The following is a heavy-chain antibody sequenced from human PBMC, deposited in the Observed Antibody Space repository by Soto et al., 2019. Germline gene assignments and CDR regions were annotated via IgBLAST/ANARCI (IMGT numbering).Heavy chain of an antibody. CDR1: GGSISGYY. J-gene: IGHJ6*02. CDR3: ARGHPQYYYYGMDL. V-gene: IGHV4-59*01. CDR2: IYYSGST. Sequence: SETLSLTCTVSGGSISGYYWSWIRQPPGKGLEWIGYIYYSGSTNYNPSLKSRVTISVDTSKNQFSLKLSSVTAADTAVYYCARGHPQYYYYGMDLWGQGTTVTVYS.